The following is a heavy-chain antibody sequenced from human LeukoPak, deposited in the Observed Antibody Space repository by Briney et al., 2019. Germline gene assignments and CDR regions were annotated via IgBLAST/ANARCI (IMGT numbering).Heavy chain of an antibody. CDR3: ARGSAVTANNFDF. J-gene: IGHJ4*02. CDR2: IKQDESEE. CDR1: GFTFSNYW. V-gene: IGHV3-7*01. D-gene: IGHD4-11*01. Sequence: GGSLRLSCVVSGFTFSNYWMSWVRQAPGKGLEWVANIKQDESEEYYVDSVKGRFTISRDNAKNSLYLQMNSLRAEDTAVYYCARGSAVTANNFDFWGQGTLVTVSS.